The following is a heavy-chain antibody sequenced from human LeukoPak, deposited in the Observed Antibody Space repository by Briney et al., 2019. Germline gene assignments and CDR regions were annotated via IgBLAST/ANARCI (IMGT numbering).Heavy chain of an antibody. D-gene: IGHD3-16*02. CDR3: ARSHDHLWGNYPDY. J-gene: IGHJ4*02. Sequence: SSETLSLTCDVSGGSIDSTNRWNWVRQPPGKGLEWIGEIHHDGRINYNPSLKSRVTLSVDKSKNQFSLRLNSVTAADTAMYYCARSHDHLWGNYPDYWGQGTLVTVSS. CDR1: GGSIDSTNR. CDR2: IHHDGRI. V-gene: IGHV4/OR15-8*01.